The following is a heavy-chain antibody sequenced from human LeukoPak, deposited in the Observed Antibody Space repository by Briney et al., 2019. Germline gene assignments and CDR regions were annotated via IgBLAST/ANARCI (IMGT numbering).Heavy chain of an antibody. CDR2: INHSGST. Sequence: PSETLSLTCAVYGVSFSGYYWSWIRQPPGKGLEWIGEINHSGSTNYNPSLKSRVTISVDTSKNQFSLKLSSVTAADTAVYYCARARSGYSSGWSRYNWFDPWGQGTLVTVSS. CDR3: ARARSGYSSGWSRYNWFDP. V-gene: IGHV4-34*01. CDR1: GVSFSGYY. D-gene: IGHD6-19*01. J-gene: IGHJ5*02.